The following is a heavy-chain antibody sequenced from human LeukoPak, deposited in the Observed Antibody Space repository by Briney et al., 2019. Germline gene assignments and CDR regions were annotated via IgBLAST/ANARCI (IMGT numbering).Heavy chain of an antibody. CDR2: IYYSGST. Sequence: SETLSLTCTVSGGSISSYYWSRIRQPPGKGLEWIGYIYYSGSTSYNPSLKSRVTISVDTSKNQFSLKLSSVTAADTAVYYCARDRRDGFFDYWGQGTLVTVSS. CDR3: ARDRRDGFFDY. V-gene: IGHV4-59*01. CDR1: GGSISSYY. J-gene: IGHJ4*02. D-gene: IGHD5-24*01.